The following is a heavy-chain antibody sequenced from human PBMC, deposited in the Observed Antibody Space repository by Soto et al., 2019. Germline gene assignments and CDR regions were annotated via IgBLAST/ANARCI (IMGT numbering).Heavy chain of an antibody. CDR1: GFIFSNYG. J-gene: IGHJ5*02. CDR3: AGERAVDYYHGFDP. CDR2: IWYDGHKE. V-gene: IGHV3-33*01. Sequence: QVQLVESGGGVVQPEKSLRLSCAASGFIFSNYGMHWVRQAPGKGLEWVAVIWYDGHKEYYADSVKGRFIISRDNSRNTVYLQMNSLRAEETAVYYCAGERAVDYYHGFDPWGQGTLVTVSS. D-gene: IGHD3-10*01.